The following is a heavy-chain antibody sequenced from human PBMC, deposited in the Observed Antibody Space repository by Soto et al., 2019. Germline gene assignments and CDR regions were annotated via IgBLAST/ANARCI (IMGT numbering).Heavy chain of an antibody. CDR1: GFTFGDYA. V-gene: IGHV3-49*03. J-gene: IGHJ4*02. Sequence: SLKLSCTGSGFTFGDYAMSWFRQAPGKGLAWVGFIRSKAYGGTTEYAASVKGRFTISRDDSKSIAYLQMNSLKTEDTAVYYCTRVRDGYNLGDVDYWGQGTLVTVSS. CDR2: IRSKAYGGTT. D-gene: IGHD5-12*01. CDR3: TRVRDGYNLGDVDY.